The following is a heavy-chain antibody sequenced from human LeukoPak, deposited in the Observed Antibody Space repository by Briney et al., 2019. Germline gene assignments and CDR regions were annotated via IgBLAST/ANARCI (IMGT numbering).Heavy chain of an antibody. CDR2: IYYSGST. CDR3: ARDSGPTYDSSGYSRDY. J-gene: IGHJ4*02. Sequence: SATLSLTCTVSGGSISNYYWSWIRQPPGKGLEWIGYIYYSGSTTYSPSLKSRVTISVDTSKNQFSLKLSSVTAADTAVYYCARDSGPTYDSSGYSRDYWGQGTLVTVSS. D-gene: IGHD3-22*01. V-gene: IGHV4-59*01. CDR1: GGSISNYY.